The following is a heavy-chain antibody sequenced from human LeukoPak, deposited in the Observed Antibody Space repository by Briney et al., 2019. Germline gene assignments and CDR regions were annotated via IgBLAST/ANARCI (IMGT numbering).Heavy chain of an antibody. CDR1: GFTFSDYY. V-gene: IGHV3-7*01. D-gene: IGHD6-13*01. CDR3: VRDSYSSTWSGLFDY. CDR2: IKQDGSAK. Sequence: GGSLRLSCAGSGSGFTFSDYYMTWIRQAPGKGLEWVASIKQDGSAKYYVDSVKSRFTISRDNAKNSLYLQMSSLRAEDTAVYYCVRDSYSSTWSGLFDYWGQGTLVTVSS. J-gene: IGHJ4*02.